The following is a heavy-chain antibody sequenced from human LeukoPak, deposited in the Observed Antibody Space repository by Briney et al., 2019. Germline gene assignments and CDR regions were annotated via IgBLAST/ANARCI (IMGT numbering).Heavy chain of an antibody. J-gene: IGHJ4*02. CDR1: GGSLSNYY. V-gene: IGHV4-59*08. CDR3: ARGKNTVTTYIPGGYFDY. Sequence: PSETLSLTCTVSGGSLSNYYWSWIRLPPGKGLEWIGYIYFSGSTNYNPSLKSRLTISVDTSKNQFSLKLSSVTAADTAVYYCARGKNTVTTYIPGGYFDYWGQGTLVTVSS. CDR2: IYFSGST. D-gene: IGHD4-17*01.